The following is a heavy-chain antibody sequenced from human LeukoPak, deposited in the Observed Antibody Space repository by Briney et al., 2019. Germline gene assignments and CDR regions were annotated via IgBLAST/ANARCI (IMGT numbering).Heavy chain of an antibody. Sequence: PSEALSLTCTVSGGSISTSTYYWGWIRQPPGKGLEWIGSVYNSGLTSYNPSLKSRVTISVDTSKNQFSLKLGSVTAADTAVYYCASARYGRMDVWGQGTTVTVSS. D-gene: IGHD1-1*01. CDR3: ASARYGRMDV. V-gene: IGHV4-39*07. CDR2: VYNSGLT. CDR1: GGSISTSTYY. J-gene: IGHJ6*02.